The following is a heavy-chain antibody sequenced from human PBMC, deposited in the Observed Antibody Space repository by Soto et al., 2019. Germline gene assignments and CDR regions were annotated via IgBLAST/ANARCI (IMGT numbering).Heavy chain of an antibody. D-gene: IGHD6-19*01. CDR3: SRSYWYSSGWRFDY. Sequence: GGSLRLSCTTSGFTFGDYAMSWFRQAPGKGLEWVGLIRSNSYGGTREYAASVKGRFTISRDDTTKIAYLEMNSLKTEDTALYYCSRSYWYSSGWRFDYWGLGTLVTVSS. V-gene: IGHV3-49*03. J-gene: IGHJ4*02. CDR2: IRSNSYGGTR. CDR1: GFTFGDYA.